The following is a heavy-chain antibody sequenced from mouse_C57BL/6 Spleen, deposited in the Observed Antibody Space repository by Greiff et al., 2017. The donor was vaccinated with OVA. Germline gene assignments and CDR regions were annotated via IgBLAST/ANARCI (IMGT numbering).Heavy chain of an antibody. J-gene: IGHJ3*01. CDR2: IDPNSGGT. CDR1: GYTFTSYW. CDR3: ARESLTTVVAKDWFAY. V-gene: IGHV1-72*01. D-gene: IGHD1-1*01. Sequence: VKLQQPGAELVKPGASVKLSCKASGYTFTSYWMHWVKQRPGRGLEWIGRIDPNSGGTKYNEKFKSKATLTVDKPSSTAYMQLSSLTSEDSAVYYCARESLTTVVAKDWFAYWGQGTLVTVSA.